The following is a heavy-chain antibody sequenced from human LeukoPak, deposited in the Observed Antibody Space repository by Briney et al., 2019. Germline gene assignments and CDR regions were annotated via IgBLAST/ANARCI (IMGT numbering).Heavy chain of an antibody. CDR3: ARGPSTVTTPLAY. D-gene: IGHD4-17*01. CDR2: INSDGSST. J-gene: IGHJ4*02. CDR1: GFTFSSYW. Sequence: GGSLRLSCAASGFTFSSYWMHWVRQAPGKGLVWVSRINSDGSSTSHADSVKGRFTISRDNAKDTLYLQMNSLRAEDTAVYYCARGPSTVTTPLAYWGQGTLVTVSS. V-gene: IGHV3-74*01.